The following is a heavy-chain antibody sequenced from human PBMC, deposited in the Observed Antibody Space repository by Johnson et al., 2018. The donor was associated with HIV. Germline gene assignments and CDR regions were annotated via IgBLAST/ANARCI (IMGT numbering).Heavy chain of an antibody. D-gene: IGHD3-10*01. CDR1: GFTFSSYA. Sequence: QMQLVESGGGVVQPGRSLRLSCAASGFTFSSYAMHWVRQAPGKGLEWVAVISYDGSNKYYADSVKGRFTISRDNSRNTLYLQMNSLRAEDTAMYYCSKLVHYNNVDIWGQGTMVTVSS. CDR2: ISYDGSNK. V-gene: IGHV3-30-3*02. J-gene: IGHJ3*02. CDR3: SKLVHYNNVDI.